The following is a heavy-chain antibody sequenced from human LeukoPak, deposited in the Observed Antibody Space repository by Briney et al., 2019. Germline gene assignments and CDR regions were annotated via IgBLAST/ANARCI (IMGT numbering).Heavy chain of an antibody. V-gene: IGHV1-2*02. Sequence: ASVKVSCKASGYTFTVTGYYIHWGRQAPGQGLEWMGWMSPNSDATNYAQKFQGSVTMTRVTSISTASMDLSRLRSDATAVYYCARVVQGAIGSPYYGMDVWGQGTTVTVSS. CDR2: MSPNSDAT. CDR3: ARVVQGAIGSPYYGMDV. D-gene: IGHD2-2*01. J-gene: IGHJ6*02. CDR1: GYTFTVTGYY.